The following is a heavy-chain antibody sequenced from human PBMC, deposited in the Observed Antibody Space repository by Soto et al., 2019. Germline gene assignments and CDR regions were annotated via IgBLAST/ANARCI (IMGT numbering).Heavy chain of an antibody. V-gene: IGHV1-18*01. CDR1: GYTFTSYG. CDR2: ISAYNGNT. J-gene: IGHJ4*01. CDR3: ARDLECLPGENFDY. Sequence: VPLVQSGAEVKKPGASVKVSCKASGYTFTSYGLSWVRQAPGQGLEWMGWISAYNGNTNYAQKLQGRVTMTTDTSTGTAYLGLGSLVGDNTAVYYWARDLECLPGENFDYCGRGTLVPVS. D-gene: IGHD3-3*01.